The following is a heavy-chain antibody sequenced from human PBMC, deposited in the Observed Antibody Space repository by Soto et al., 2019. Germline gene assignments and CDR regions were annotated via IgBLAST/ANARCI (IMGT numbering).Heavy chain of an antibody. CDR3: ARPRGYDFDY. D-gene: IGHD2-15*01. Sequence: SGPTLVNPTQTLTLTCTCSGFSLRSTGVGVGLIRQPPGEALEWLALIYWDDDKRYSPSLKSRLIITKDTSKNQVVLTMTNMDPVDTATYYCARPRGYDFDYWGQGTLVTVSS. CDR2: IYWDDDK. V-gene: IGHV2-5*02. J-gene: IGHJ4*02. CDR1: GFSLRSTGVG.